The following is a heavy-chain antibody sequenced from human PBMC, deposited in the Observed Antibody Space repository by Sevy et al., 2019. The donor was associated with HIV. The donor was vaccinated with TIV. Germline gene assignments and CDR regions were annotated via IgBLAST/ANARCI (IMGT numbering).Heavy chain of an antibody. J-gene: IGHJ4*02. V-gene: IGHV3-7*03. CDR2: IKQDGSEK. CDR3: ARAFDWLLYYFDY. Sequence: GGSLRLSCAASGFTFSSYWMSWVRQAPGKGLEWVANIKQDGSEKYYVDSVKGRFTISRDNAKNSLYLQMNGLRAEDTAVYYCARAFDWLLYYFDYWGQGTLVTVSS. CDR1: GFTFSSYW. D-gene: IGHD3-9*01.